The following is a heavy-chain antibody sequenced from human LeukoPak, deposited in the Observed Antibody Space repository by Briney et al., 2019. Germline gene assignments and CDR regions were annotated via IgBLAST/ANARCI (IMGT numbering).Heavy chain of an antibody. CDR2: IKQDGGEK. D-gene: IGHD6-19*01. CDR3: ARSSKAESTRYSSGWYSGPPYYYGMDV. V-gene: IGHV3-7*05. Sequence: PGGSLRLSCAASGFTFSHYGMHWVRQAPGKGPEWVANIKQDGGEKYYVDSVKGRFTISRDKAKNSLYLQMNSLRAEDTAVYYCARSSKAESTRYSSGWYSGPPYYYGMDVWGQGTTVTVSS. J-gene: IGHJ6*02. CDR1: GFTFSHYG.